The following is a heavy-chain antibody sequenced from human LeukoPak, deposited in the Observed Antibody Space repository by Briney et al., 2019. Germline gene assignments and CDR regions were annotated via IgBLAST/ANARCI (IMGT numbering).Heavy chain of an antibody. V-gene: IGHV4-34*01. CDR2: INHSGST. CDR1: GGSFSGYY. J-gene: IGHJ4*02. D-gene: IGHD2-15*01. CDR3: ARGRGDGLGYCSGGSCYDYFVY. Sequence: PSETLSLTCAVYGGSFSGYYWSWIGQPPGKGLEGIGEINHSGSTNYNPSLTSRGTISVDTCKKQFSLKRSSLTPADTAVYYCARGRGDGLGYCSGGSCYDYFVYWGQGTLVTVSS.